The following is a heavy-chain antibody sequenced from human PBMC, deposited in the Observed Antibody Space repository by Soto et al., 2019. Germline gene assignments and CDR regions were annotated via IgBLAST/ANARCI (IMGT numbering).Heavy chain of an antibody. V-gene: IGHV5-51*01. CDR3: ARHVEVYDFWSGPSDYYFYMDV. CDR2: IYPGDSDV. D-gene: IGHD3-3*01. J-gene: IGHJ6*03. CDR1: AYSFTSYW. Sequence: GESLKISCKASAYSFTSYWIGWVRQMPGKGLEWVGSIYPGDSDVRYSPSFQGQVTISVDKSISTAYLQWSSLKASDAAIYYCARHVEVYDFWSGPSDYYFYMDVWGKGTTVTVSS.